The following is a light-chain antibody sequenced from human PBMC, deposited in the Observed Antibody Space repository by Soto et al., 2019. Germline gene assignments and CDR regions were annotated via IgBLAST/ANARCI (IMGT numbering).Light chain of an antibody. CDR1: LDINRW. J-gene: IGKJ5*01. V-gene: IGKV1-12*01. CDR2: GAF. Sequence: IQMTQSPSSVSVSVGDRVTITCRASLDINRWLAWYQVRPGKPPKLLIAGAFVLQSGVPSRFSGSGYGTDFALTIDNLQPEDFATYYCQQADSYPITFGQGTRLEI. CDR3: QQADSYPIT.